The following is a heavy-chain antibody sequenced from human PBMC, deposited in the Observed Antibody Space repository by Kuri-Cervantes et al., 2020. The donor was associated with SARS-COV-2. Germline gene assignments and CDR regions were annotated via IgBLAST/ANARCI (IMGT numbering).Heavy chain of an antibody. V-gene: IGHV4-59*12. Sequence: SETLSLTCTVSGGSISSYYWSWIRQPPGKGLEWIGYIYHSGSTYYNPSLKSRVTIPVDRSKNQFSLKLSSVTAADTAVYYCARGLGRFDPWGQGTLVTVSS. CDR3: ARGLGRFDP. J-gene: IGHJ5*02. CDR1: GGSISSYY. CDR2: IYHSGST. D-gene: IGHD1-26*01.